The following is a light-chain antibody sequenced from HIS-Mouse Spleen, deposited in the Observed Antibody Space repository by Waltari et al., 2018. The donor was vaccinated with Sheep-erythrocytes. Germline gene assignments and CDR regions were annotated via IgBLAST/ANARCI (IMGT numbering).Light chain of an antibody. CDR2: QDS. V-gene: IGLV3-1*01. Sequence: SYELTQPPSVSVSPGQTASITCSGDKLGDKYACWYQQKPGQSPVLVIYQDSKRPSGIPELFSGSNAGNTATLTISGTQAMDEADYYCQAWDSSTAVFGGGTK. CDR3: QAWDSSTAV. J-gene: IGLJ2*01. CDR1: KLGDKY.